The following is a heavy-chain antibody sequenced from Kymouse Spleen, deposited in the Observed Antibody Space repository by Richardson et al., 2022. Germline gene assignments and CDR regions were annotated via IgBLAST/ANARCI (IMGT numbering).Heavy chain of an antibody. CDR3: ARTGVRGVIIPDYFDY. CDR1: GGSISSGGYY. Sequence: QVQLQESGPGLVKPSQTLSLTCTVSGGSISSGGYYWSWIRQHPGKGLEWIGYIYYSGSTYYNPSLKSRVTISVDTSKNQFSLKLSSVTAADTAVYYCARTGVRGVIIPDYFDYWGQGTLVTVSS. J-gene: IGHJ4*02. D-gene: IGHD3-10*01. CDR2: IYYSGST. V-gene: IGHV4-31*03.